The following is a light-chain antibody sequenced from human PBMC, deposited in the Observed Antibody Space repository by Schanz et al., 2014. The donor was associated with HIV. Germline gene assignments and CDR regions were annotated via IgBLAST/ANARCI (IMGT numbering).Light chain of an antibody. CDR1: QSINNY. Sequence: EIVLTQSPGSLSLSPGERATLSCRASQSINNYLAWYQQKPGQAPRLLIYDASNRATGIPDRFSGSGSGTDFTLHISRLEPEDFAVYYCQQYNNWLPLTFGGGTKVEIK. CDR2: DAS. J-gene: IGKJ4*01. CDR3: QQYNNWLPLT. V-gene: IGKV3-11*01.